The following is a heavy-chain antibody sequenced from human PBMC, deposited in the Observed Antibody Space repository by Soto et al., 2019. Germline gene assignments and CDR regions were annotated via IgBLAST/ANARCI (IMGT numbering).Heavy chain of an antibody. CDR2: MNPGSGKT. D-gene: IGHD6-13*01. Sequence: QVQLVQSGAEVKEPGASVRVSCKASGYTFINFDISWVRQAAGQGLEWLGWMNPGSGKTGYASKFQDRVATTRNASTGTSHLELSSLTSDEAAVYYCARMASAGTLTRFDPWGQGTLVTVSS. CDR1: GYTFINFD. CDR3: ARMASAGTLTRFDP. V-gene: IGHV1-8*02. J-gene: IGHJ5*02.